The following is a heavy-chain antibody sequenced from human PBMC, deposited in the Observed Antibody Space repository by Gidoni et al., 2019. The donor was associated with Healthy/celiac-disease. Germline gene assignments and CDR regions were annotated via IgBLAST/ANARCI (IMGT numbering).Heavy chain of an antibody. CDR2: IFSNDEK. D-gene: IGHD2-8*02. J-gene: IGHJ4*02. V-gene: IGHV2-26*01. Sequence: QVTLKESGPVLVKPTEPLTLTCTVSGFSLSNARMGVSWIRQPPGKALEWLAHIFSNDEKSYSTSLKSRLTISKDTSKSQVVLTMTNMDPVDTATYYCARIRGTLLGDFDYWGQGTLVTVSS. CDR3: ARIRGTLLGDFDY. CDR1: GFSLSNARMG.